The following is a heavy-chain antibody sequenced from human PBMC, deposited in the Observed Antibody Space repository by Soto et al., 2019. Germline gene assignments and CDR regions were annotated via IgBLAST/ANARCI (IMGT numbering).Heavy chain of an antibody. D-gene: IGHD3-16*01. CDR2: SYYSGTT. J-gene: IGHJ6*02. CDR3: ARQGGNVITASYGMDV. CDR1: GGSIRTYS. Sequence: PSETLSLTCSVSGGSIRTYSWSWFRQPPGKGLEWIGCSYYSGTTNFHPSLKRRVIISVATSKTLFSLKLSSVTAADTAVYYCARQGGNVITASYGMDVWGQGTTVTVS. V-gene: IGHV4-59*08.